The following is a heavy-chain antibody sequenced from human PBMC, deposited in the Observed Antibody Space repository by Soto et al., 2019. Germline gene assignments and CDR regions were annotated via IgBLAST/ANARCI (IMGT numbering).Heavy chain of an antibody. CDR3: AGDQYFSGFDY. D-gene: IGHD6-19*01. J-gene: IGHJ4*02. CDR2: INAGNGNT. V-gene: IGHV1-3*01. CDR1: GYTFTSYA. Sequence: QVQLVQSGAEVKKPGASVKVSCKASGYTFTSYAMHWVRQAPGQRLEWMGWINAGNGNTKYSQKFQGRVTITRDTSASTVYMELSSLRSEDTAVYSCAGDQYFSGFDYWGQGTLVTVSP.